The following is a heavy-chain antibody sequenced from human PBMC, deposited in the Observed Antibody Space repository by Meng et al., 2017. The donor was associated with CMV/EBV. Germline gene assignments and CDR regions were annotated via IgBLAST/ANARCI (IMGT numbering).Heavy chain of an antibody. J-gene: IGHJ4*02. D-gene: IGHD5-12*01. V-gene: IGHV2-5*02. Sequence: LKEIGPQRVKPTQTRTLTCTFPGFSPSIGGGGVGWIRQPPGKALEWLALIYWDDDKRYSPSLKGRLTITKDTSKNQVVLTMTNMDPVDTATYYCAHSQRGYSGPVDFDYWGQGTLVTLL. CDR1: GFSPSIGGGG. CDR2: IYWDDDK. CDR3: AHSQRGYSGPVDFDY.